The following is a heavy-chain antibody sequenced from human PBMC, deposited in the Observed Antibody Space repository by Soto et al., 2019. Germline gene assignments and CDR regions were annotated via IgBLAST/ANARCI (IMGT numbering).Heavy chain of an antibody. CDR3: ARAINCGGDCSDFDY. V-gene: IGHV4-31*03. CDR2: IYYSGST. J-gene: IGHJ4*02. D-gene: IGHD2-21*02. Sequence: PSETLSLTCTVSGGSISSGDYYWSWIRQHPGKGLEWIGYIYYSGSTYYNPSLKSRVTISVDTSKNQFSLKLSSVTAADTAVYYCARAINCGGDCSDFDYWGQGTLVTVSS. CDR1: GGSISSGDYY.